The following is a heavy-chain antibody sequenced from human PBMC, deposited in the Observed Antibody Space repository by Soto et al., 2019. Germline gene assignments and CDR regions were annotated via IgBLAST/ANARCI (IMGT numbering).Heavy chain of an antibody. V-gene: IGHV4-39*01. D-gene: IGHD5-18*01. CDR2: IYYIGST. CDR3: ARHGQDTAMVRTSYYYAMDV. CDR1: GGSISSDTYY. J-gene: IGHJ6*02. Sequence: SETLSLTCTVSGGSISSDTYYWGWIRQPPGKGLEWIGSIYYIGSTYYNPSLKSRITISVDTSKNQFSLELSSVTAADTAVYYCARHGQDTAMVRTSYYYAMDVWGQGTTVTVSS.